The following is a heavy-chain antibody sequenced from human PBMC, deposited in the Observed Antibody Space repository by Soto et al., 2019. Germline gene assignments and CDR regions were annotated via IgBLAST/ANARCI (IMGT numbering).Heavy chain of an antibody. J-gene: IGHJ6*02. Sequence: ASVKVSCKASGYTFTSYGISWVRQAPGQGLEWMGWISAYNGNTNYAQKLQGRVTMTTDTSTSTAYMELRSLRSDDTAVYYCARADITMVREVHGYYYYGMDVWGQGTMVTVSS. CDR1: GYTFTSYG. CDR3: ARADITMVREVHGYYYYGMDV. CDR2: ISAYNGNT. D-gene: IGHD3-10*01. V-gene: IGHV1-18*01.